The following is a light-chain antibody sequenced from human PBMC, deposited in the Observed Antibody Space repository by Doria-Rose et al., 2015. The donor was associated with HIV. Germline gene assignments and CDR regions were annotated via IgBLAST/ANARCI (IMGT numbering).Light chain of an antibody. V-gene: IGKV1-39*01. J-gene: IGKJ1*01. CDR3: QESYSTPGT. CDR1: QSISSY. Sequence: DIQLTQSPSPLSASVGDRVTITCRASQSISSYLNWYQQKPGKAPKLLIYAASSLQSGVPSRFRGSGSGTDFTLTISSLQPEDFATYYCQESYSTPGTFGQGTKVDIK. CDR2: AAS.